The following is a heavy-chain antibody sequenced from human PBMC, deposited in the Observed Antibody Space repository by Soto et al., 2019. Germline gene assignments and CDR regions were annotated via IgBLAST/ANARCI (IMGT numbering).Heavy chain of an antibody. CDR3: ARERVITFGGVIVRAGSDAFDI. V-gene: IGHV3-30-3*01. D-gene: IGHD3-16*02. CDR1: GFTFSSYA. J-gene: IGHJ3*02. CDR2: ISYDGSNE. Sequence: SGGSLRLSCAASGFTFSSYAMHWVRQAPGKGLEWVAVISYDGSNEYYADSVKGRFTISRDNSKNTLYLQMDSLRAEDTAVYYCARERVITFGGVIVRAGSDAFDIWGQGTMVTVSS.